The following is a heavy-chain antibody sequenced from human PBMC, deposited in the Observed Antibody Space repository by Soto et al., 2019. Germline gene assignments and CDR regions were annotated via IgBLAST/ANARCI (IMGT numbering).Heavy chain of an antibody. CDR3: ARWIVVPAAICAFDI. Sequence: PSETLSLTCTVSGGSISSGGYYWSWIRQHPGKGLEWIGYIYYSGSTYYNPSLKSRVTISVDTSKNQFSLRLSSVTAADTAVYYCARWIVVPAAICAFDIWGQRTMVPASS. CDR2: IYYSGST. CDR1: GGSISSGGYY. V-gene: IGHV4-31*03. J-gene: IGHJ3*02. D-gene: IGHD2-2*01.